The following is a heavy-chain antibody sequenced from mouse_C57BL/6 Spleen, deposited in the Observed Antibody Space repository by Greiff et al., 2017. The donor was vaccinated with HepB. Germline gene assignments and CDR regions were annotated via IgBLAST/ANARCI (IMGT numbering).Heavy chain of an antibody. CDR2: INPNNGGT. J-gene: IGHJ2*01. CDR1: GYTFTDYY. D-gene: IGHD2-12*01. Sequence: VQLQQSGPELVKPGASVKISCKASGYTFTDYYMNWVKQSHGKSLEWIGDINPNNGGTSYNQKFKGKATLTVDKSSSTAYMELRSLTSEDSAVYYCARRGYSPFDYWGQGTTLTVSS. CDR3: ARRGYSPFDY. V-gene: IGHV1-26*01.